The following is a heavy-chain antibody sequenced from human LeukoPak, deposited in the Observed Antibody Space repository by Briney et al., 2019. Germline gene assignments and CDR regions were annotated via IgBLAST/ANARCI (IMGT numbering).Heavy chain of an antibody. CDR3: ARERDCSRTGCVAYHFDL. CDR1: GFTLRSYG. J-gene: IGHJ4*02. CDR2: INRRSTYL. Sequence: GALRLSCAASGFTLRSYGMDWVRLAPGKGLEWVSSINRRSTYLYYADSVKGRFTISRDNAKNALYLQMDSLRAEDTAVYYCARERDCSRTGCVAYHFDLWGQGILVTVSP. D-gene: IGHD2-2*01. V-gene: IGHV3-21*01.